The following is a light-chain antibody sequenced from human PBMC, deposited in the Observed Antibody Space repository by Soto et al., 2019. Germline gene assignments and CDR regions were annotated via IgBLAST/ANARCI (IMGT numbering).Light chain of an antibody. J-gene: IGKJ3*01. CDR1: QNIGDNY. CDR3: QQFGSSPLFT. V-gene: IGKV3-20*01. CDR2: DAS. Sequence: VLTQSPGTLSLSPGDRATLSCRASQNIGDNYLAWYQQKPGQAPRLLIYDASRRATGIPERFSGSGSGTDFTLTINRLEPEDFAVYYCQQFGSSPLFTFGPGTKVDIK.